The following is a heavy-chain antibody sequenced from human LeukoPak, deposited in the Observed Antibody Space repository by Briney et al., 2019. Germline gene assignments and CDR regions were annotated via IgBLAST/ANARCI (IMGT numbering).Heavy chain of an antibody. CDR1: GFTFSSYG. CDR3: AKKGIYCSTTSCYIDY. V-gene: IGHV3-30*18. Sequence: GGSLRLSCAASGFTFSSYGMHWVRQAPGKGLEWVAVISYDGSNKYYADSMKGRFTISRDNSKNTLFLQMNSLRAEDTAVYYCAKKGIYCSTTSCYIDYWGQGTLVTVSS. CDR2: ISYDGSNK. J-gene: IGHJ4*02. D-gene: IGHD2-2*02.